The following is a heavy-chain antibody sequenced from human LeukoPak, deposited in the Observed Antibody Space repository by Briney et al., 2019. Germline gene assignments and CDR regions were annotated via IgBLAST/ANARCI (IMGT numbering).Heavy chain of an antibody. CDR2: IYYSGST. Sequence: SETLSLTCTVSGGSISSSSYYWGWIRQPPGKGLECIGSIYYSGSTYYNPPLKSRVTISVDTSKNQFSLKLSSVTAADTAVYYCARVQESQIDYYFDYWGQGTLVTVSS. CDR3: ARVQESQIDYYFDY. V-gene: IGHV4-39*07. J-gene: IGHJ4*02. D-gene: IGHD3-9*01. CDR1: GGSISSSSYY.